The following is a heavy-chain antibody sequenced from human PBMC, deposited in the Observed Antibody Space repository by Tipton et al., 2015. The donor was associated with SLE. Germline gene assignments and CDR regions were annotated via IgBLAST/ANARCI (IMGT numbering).Heavy chain of an antibody. D-gene: IGHD6-19*01. CDR2: IIPILGIA. V-gene: IGHV1-69*09. CDR1: GGTFSSYT. J-gene: IGHJ5*02. Sequence: QLVQSGAEVKKPGSSVKVSCKASGGTFSSYTISWVRQAPGQGLEWMGRIIPILGIANYAQKFQGRVTITADKSTSTAYMELSSLRSEDTAVYYCGRGARIAVLQSWFDPWGQGTLVTVSS. CDR3: GRGARIAVLQSWFDP.